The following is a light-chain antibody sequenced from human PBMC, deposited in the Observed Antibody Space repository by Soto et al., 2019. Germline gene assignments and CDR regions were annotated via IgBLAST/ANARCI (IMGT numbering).Light chain of an antibody. V-gene: IGKV1-17*01. Sequence: DIQMTQSPSSLSASVGDRVTITCRTSHDIRSDLGWFQQKPGKAPKRLIYAASTLQSGVPLRFSGSRSGTEFTLTISSLQPEDFATYYCLQHNSYPFTFGPGTKVDIK. J-gene: IGKJ3*01. CDR3: LQHNSYPFT. CDR1: HDIRSD. CDR2: AAS.